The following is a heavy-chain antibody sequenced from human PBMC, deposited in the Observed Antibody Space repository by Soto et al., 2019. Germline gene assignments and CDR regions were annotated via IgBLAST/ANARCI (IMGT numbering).Heavy chain of an antibody. D-gene: IGHD3-16*01. Sequence: SETLSLTCTVSDGSISSYYWSWIRQPPGRGLEWIGYIFYTGSGSTNYNPSLKSRVTISVDTSMNQFSLKLRSVTAADTAVYYCARVRYELGVRYYFYGMDVWGQGTTVTVSS. J-gene: IGHJ6*02. CDR3: ARVRYELGVRYYFYGMDV. V-gene: IGHV4-59*01. CDR1: DGSISSYY. CDR2: IFYTGSGST.